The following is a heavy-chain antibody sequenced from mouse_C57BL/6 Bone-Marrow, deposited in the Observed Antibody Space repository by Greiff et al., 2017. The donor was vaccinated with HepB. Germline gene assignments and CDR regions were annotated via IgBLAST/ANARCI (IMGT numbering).Heavy chain of an antibody. J-gene: IGHJ1*03. V-gene: IGHV14-1*01. CDR1: GFNFKDYY. CDR2: IDPEDGDT. CDR3: TTPCYYGSSHWYFDV. D-gene: IGHD1-1*01. Sequence: VQLQQSGAELVRPGASVKVSCTASGFNFKDYYMHWVKQRPEQGLEWIGRIDPEDGDTEYAPKFQGKATMTADTSSNTAYLQLISLTSEATAVYYCTTPCYYGSSHWYFDVWGTGTTVTVSS.